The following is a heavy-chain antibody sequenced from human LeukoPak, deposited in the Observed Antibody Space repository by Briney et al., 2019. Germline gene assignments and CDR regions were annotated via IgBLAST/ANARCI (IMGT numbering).Heavy chain of an antibody. CDR2: IYYSGST. Sequence: SETLSLTCTVSGGPISSHYWIWTRQAPGKGLEWIGYIYYSGSTNYNPSLRSRVTMSADTSKNQFSLKLSSVTAADTAVYYCARLLYYSGSGNFDFWGQGILVTVSS. J-gene: IGHJ4*02. CDR3: ARLLYYSGSGNFDF. CDR1: GGPISSHY. D-gene: IGHD3-10*01. V-gene: IGHV4-59*11.